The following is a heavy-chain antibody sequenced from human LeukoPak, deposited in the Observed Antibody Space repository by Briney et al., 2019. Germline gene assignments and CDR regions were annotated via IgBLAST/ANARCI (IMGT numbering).Heavy chain of an antibody. CDR3: TTDSPMTRGVVIGYYYDKDV. J-gene: IGHJ6*02. Sequence: AGSLRLSCAASGFTLSSYSMNWVRQAPGKGLEWVSSISSSSSYIYYADSVKGRFTISRDNAKNSLYLQMNSLRAEDTAVYYCTTDSPMTRGVVIGYYYDKDVWGQGTTVTVS. CDR1: GFTLSSYS. V-gene: IGHV3-21*01. D-gene: IGHD3-10*01. CDR2: ISSSSSYI.